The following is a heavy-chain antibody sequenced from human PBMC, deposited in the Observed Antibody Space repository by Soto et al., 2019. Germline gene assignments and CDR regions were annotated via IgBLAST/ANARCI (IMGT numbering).Heavy chain of an antibody. CDR3: ATDWDTDVIVVLKGYAFAV. D-gene: IGHD3-22*01. V-gene: IGHV1-24*01. CDR2: FDPEDGET. Sequence: ASVKVSCKVSGYTLTELSIHWVRQAPGKVLEWMGGFDPEDGETIYAQKFQGRVTMTEDTSTDTAYMELSSLRSEDTDVYYCATDWDTDVIVVLKGYAFAVWAQGTIVTVSS. CDR1: GYTLTELS. J-gene: IGHJ3*01.